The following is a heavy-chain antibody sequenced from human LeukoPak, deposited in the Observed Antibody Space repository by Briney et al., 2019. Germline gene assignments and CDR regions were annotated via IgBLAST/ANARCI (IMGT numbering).Heavy chain of an antibody. CDR1: GFTFSSYG. J-gene: IGHJ3*02. Sequence: PGGSLRLSCAASGFTFSSYGMHWVRQAPGKGLEWVAVIWYDGSNKYYADSVKGRFTISRDNSKNTLYLQMNSLRAEDTAMYYCARDDLYYYDSSGSPGAFDIWGQGTMVTVSS. D-gene: IGHD3-22*01. CDR2: IWYDGSNK. CDR3: ARDDLYYYDSSGSPGAFDI. V-gene: IGHV3-33*01.